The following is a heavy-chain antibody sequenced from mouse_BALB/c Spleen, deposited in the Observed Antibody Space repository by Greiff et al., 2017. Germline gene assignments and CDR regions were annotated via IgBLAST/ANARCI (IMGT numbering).Heavy chain of an antibody. J-gene: IGHJ3*01. CDR3: ARESSGYVVFAY. CDR1: GFTFSDYY. V-gene: IGHV5-4*02. D-gene: IGHD3-1*01. Sequence: EVKLVESGGGLVKPGGSLKLSCAASGFTFSDYYMYWVRQTPEKRLEWVATISDGGSYTYYPDSVKGRFTISRDNAKNNLYLQMSSLKSEDTAMYYCARESSGYVVFAYWGQGTLVTVSA. CDR2: ISDGGSYT.